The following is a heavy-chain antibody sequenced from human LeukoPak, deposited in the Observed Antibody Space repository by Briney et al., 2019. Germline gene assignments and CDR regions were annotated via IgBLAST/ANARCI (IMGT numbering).Heavy chain of an antibody. CDR1: GYTFTSYG. CDR2: ISAYNGNT. J-gene: IGHJ4*02. CDR3: ARVSPGSTYYYDSSGYWTGLNFDY. D-gene: IGHD3-22*01. Sequence: ASVKVSCKASGYTFTSYGISWVRQAPGQGLEWTGWISAYNGNTNYAQKLQGRVTMTTDTSTSTAYMELRSLRSDDTAVYYCARVSPGSTYYYDSSGYWTGLNFDYWGQGTLVTVSS. V-gene: IGHV1-18*01.